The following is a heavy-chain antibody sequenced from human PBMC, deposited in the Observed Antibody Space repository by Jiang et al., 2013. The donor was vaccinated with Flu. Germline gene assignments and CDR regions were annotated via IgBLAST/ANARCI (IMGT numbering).Heavy chain of an antibody. CDR1: GFSLSTYGVG. Sequence: PTQTLTLTCTFSGFSLSTYGVGVGWIRQPXERPEGLVFIYWDDDNRFSPSLKSRLTVTKDTSKNLVVLIMTDMDPLDTATYYCAHRLAGGSSDWNAGVFDYWGQGTPVTVSS. CDR3: AHRLAGGSSDWNAGVFDY. D-gene: IGHD1-1*01. V-gene: IGHV2-5*02. J-gene: IGHJ4*02. CDR2: IYWDDDN.